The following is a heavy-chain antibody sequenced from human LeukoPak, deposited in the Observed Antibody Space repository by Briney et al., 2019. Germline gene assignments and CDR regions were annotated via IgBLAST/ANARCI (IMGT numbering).Heavy chain of an antibody. V-gene: IGHV1-24*01. CDR3: ATDRAPLRWFDY. J-gene: IGHJ4*02. CDR2: FDPEDGET. CDR1: GYTLTELS. Sequence: ASVKVSCKVSGYTLTELSMHWVRQAPGKGLEWMGGFDPEDGETIYAQKFQGRVAMTEDTSTDTAYMELSSLRSEDTAVYYCATDRAPLRWFDYWGQGTLVTVSS. D-gene: IGHD4-23*01.